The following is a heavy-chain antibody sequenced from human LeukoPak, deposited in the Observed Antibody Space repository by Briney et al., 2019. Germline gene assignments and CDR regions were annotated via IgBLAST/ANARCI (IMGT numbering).Heavy chain of an antibody. Sequence: ASVKVSCKASGYTFTGYNMHWVRPAPGQGLEWMGWINPNSGGTNYAQKFQGRVTMTRDTSISTAYMELSRLRSDDTAVYYCAREVYDSSGAADYWGQGTLVTVSS. V-gene: IGHV1-2*02. CDR1: GYTFTGYN. D-gene: IGHD3-22*01. J-gene: IGHJ4*02. CDR2: INPNSGGT. CDR3: AREVYDSSGAADY.